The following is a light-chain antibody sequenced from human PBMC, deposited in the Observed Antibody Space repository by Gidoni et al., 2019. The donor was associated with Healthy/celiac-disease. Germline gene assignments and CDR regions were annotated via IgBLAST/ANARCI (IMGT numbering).Light chain of an antibody. CDR2: DAS. CDR1: QDISNY. V-gene: IGKV1-33*01. CDR3: QQYDNLPLT. Sequence: DIQMTKSPSSLSASVGDRVTITCQASQDISNYLNWYQQKPGKAPKLLIYDASNLETGGPSRFSGSGSGTDFTFTISSLQPEDIATYYCQQYDNLPLTFXGXTKVEIQ. J-gene: IGKJ4*01.